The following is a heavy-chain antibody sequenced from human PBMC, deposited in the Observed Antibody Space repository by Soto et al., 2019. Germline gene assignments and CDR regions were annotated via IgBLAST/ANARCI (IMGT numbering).Heavy chain of an antibody. V-gene: IGHV1-18*01. D-gene: IGHD1-26*01. J-gene: IGHJ4*02. CDR2: ISANNGNT. CDR3: ARDRGSYALDY. Sequence: QVQLVQSGAEVKKPGASVKVSCKASGYTFTSYGISWVRQAPGQGLEWMGWISANNGNTNYAQKLQGRVTMTTDTSTSAADMELRSLRSDDTAVYYCARDRGSYALDYWGQGTLVTVSS. CDR1: GYTFTSYG.